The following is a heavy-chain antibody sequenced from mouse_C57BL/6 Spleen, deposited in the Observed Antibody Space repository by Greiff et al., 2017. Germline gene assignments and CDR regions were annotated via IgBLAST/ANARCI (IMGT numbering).Heavy chain of an antibody. CDR3: SRSRYCYCVDY. D-gene: IGHD2-12*01. CDR1: GYTFTSYW. CDR2: IDPSDSYT. Sequence: QVQLQQPGAELVRPGTSVKLSCKASGYTFTSYWMHWVKQRPGQGLEWIGVIDPSDSYTNYNQKFKGKATLTVDTSSSTAYMQLSSLTSEDSAVYFCSRSRYCYCVDYWGPGTTLTVSS. V-gene: IGHV1-59*01. J-gene: IGHJ2*01.